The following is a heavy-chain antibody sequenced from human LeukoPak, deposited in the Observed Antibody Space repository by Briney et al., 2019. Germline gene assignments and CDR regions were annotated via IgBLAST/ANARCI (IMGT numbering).Heavy chain of an antibody. CDR2: IIPIFGTA. Sequence: SVKVSCKASGGTFTSYAISWVRQAPGQGLEWMGGIIPIFGTANYAQKFQGRVTITADESTSTAYMELSSLRSEDTAVYYCARGAIPGDYGYYYGMDVWGQGTTVTVSS. CDR3: ARGAIPGDYGYYYGMDV. V-gene: IGHV1-69*13. CDR1: GGTFTSYA. D-gene: IGHD4-17*01. J-gene: IGHJ6*02.